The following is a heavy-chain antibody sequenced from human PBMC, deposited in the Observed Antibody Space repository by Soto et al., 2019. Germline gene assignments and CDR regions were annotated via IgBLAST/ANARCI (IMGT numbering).Heavy chain of an antibody. CDR3: AREANWNDLRPQTRGHGQFDY. V-gene: IGHV3-33*01. CDR2: IWYDGSNK. D-gene: IGHD1-20*01. CDR1: GFTFSSYG. J-gene: IGHJ4*02. Sequence: QVQLVESGGGVVQPGRSLRLSCAASGFTFSSYGMHWVRQAPGKGLEWVAVIWYDGSNKYYADSVKGRFPISRDNSKNTLYLQMTSLRAEDTAVYYCAREANWNDLRPQTRGHGQFDYWGQGTLGTVSS.